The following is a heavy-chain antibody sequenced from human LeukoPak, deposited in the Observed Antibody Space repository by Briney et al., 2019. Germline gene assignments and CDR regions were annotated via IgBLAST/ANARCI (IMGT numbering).Heavy chain of an antibody. D-gene: IGHD5-24*01. J-gene: IGHJ3*02. CDR3: AREARDGAFDI. CDR2: IIPILGIA. CDR1: GGTFSSYA. Sequence: ASVKVSCKASGGTFSSYAISWVRQAPGQGLEWMGRIIPILGIANYAQKFQGRVTITADKSTSTAYMELSSLRSEDTAVYYCAREARDGAFDIWGQGTMVTVSS. V-gene: IGHV1-69*04.